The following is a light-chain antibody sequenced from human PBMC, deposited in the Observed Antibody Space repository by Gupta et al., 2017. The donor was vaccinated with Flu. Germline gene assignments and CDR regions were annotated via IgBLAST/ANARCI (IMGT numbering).Light chain of an antibody. CDR2: TAS. CDR1: QSITSK. CDR3: QQTYGTPPT. V-gene: IGKV1-39*01. Sequence: DIQMTQSPPPLSASVGDRVTITRRASQSITSKLNWYQQKPGRAPNLLIHTASILQSGVPSRFSGSGSGTEFSLTISRLQPEDFSTYYCQQTYGTPPTFGQGTKVEI. J-gene: IGKJ1*01.